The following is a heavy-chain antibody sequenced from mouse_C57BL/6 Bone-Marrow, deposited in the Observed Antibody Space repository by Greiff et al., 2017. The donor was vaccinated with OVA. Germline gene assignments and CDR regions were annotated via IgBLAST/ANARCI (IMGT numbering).Heavy chain of an antibody. CDR2: IYPRSGNT. CDR1: GYTFTSYG. D-gene: IGHD1-1*01. CDR3: ARGVLRSYAMDY. V-gene: IGHV1-81*01. Sequence: VKLMESGAELARPGASVKLSCKASGYTFTSYGISWVKQRTGQGLEWIGEIYPRSGNTYYNEKFKGKATLTADKSSSTAYMELRSLTSEDSAVYFCARGVLRSYAMDYWGQGTSVTVSS. J-gene: IGHJ4*01.